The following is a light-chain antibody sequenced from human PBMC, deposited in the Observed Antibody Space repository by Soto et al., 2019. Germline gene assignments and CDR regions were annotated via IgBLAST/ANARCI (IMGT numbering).Light chain of an antibody. CDR2: DAS. CDR1: ESIRTW. CDR3: QQYHNYPRT. J-gene: IGKJ1*01. V-gene: IGKV1-5*01. Sequence: DIQMTQSPSTLSASIGDRVTITCRASESIRTWLAWYQHKPGKAPKFLIYDASTLESGVPSRFSGSGSGTEFTLTISSLQPYDFATYYCQQYHNYPRTFGQGTKVEIK.